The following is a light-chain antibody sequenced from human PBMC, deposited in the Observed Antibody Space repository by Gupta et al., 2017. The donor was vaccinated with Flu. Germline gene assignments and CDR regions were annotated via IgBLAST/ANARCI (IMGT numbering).Light chain of an antibody. CDR1: NIGSKS. Sequence: QTARITCGGKNIGSKSVHWYRQRPGQPPVLVIYDDTDRPSGIPARFSGSNSGDTATLTIVRVEAGDEADYYCQMWDSSSGHPVVFGGGTSLAVL. V-gene: IGLV3-21*02. CDR2: DDT. CDR3: QMWDSSSGHPVV. J-gene: IGLJ2*01.